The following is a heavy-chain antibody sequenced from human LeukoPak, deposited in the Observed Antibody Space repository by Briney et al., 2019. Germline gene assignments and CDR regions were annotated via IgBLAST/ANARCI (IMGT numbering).Heavy chain of an antibody. J-gene: IGHJ6*03. V-gene: IGHV3-74*01. Sequence: PGGALRDSCADSGFTFISYWRHEVRHAPGKGLVWVSRINSDGSSTSYAGSVKGGFTLSRDNAKNTQYLQMNTLRAQGTAVYYSARVYTTAIPSPYYYYIDVWGKGTTVTVSS. D-gene: IGHD2-21*02. CDR2: INSDGSST. CDR1: GFTFISYW. CDR3: ARVYTTAIPSPYYYYIDV.